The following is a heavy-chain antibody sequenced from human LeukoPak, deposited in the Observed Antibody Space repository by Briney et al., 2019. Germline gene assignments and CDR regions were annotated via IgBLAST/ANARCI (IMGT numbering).Heavy chain of an antibody. D-gene: IGHD4-23*01. CDR2: IYTSGST. V-gene: IGHV4-61*02. CDR1: GGSISSGSYY. Sequence: PSETLSLTCTVSGGSISSGSYYWSWIRQPAGKGLEWIGRIYTSGSTNYNPSLKSRVTISVDTSKNQFSLKLSSVTAADTAVYYCARTDYGGKPLYYYYYYMDVWGKGTTVTVSS. CDR3: ARTDYGGKPLYYYYYYMDV. J-gene: IGHJ6*03.